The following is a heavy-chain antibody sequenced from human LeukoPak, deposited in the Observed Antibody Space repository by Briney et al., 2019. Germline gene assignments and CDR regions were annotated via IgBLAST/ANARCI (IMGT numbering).Heavy chain of an antibody. CDR2: MNPNSGNT. J-gene: IGHJ5*02. Sequence: GASVKVSCKASGYTFTSYDINWVRQATGQGLEWMGWMNPNSGNTGYAQKFQGRVTMTRNTSISTAYMELSSLRSEDTAVYYCARGPMVRPKNWFDPWGQGTLVTVSS. CDR1: GYTFTSYD. V-gene: IGHV1-8*01. D-gene: IGHD3-10*01. CDR3: ARGPMVRPKNWFDP.